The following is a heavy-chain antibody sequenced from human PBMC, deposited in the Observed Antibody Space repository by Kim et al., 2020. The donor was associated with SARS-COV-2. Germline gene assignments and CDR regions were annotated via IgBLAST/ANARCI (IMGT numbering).Heavy chain of an antibody. Sequence: GGSLRLSCAASGFTFSTFVMHWVRQAPGKGLESVALICYDGSNTYHADSVKGRFTISRDNSKNTLYLQLNSLRAEDTAVYYCALDLTGSIDCWGQVTLVTVAS. CDR1: GFTFSTFV. CDR2: ICYDGSNT. CDR3: ALDLTGSIDC. D-gene: IGHD1-1*01. J-gene: IGHJ4*02. V-gene: IGHV3-33*01.